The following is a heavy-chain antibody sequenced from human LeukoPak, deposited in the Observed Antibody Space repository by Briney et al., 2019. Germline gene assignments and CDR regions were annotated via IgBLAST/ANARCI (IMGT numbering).Heavy chain of an antibody. CDR1: GGSISSGSYY. Sequence: SETLSLTCTVSGGSISSGSYYWSWIRQPAGKGLEWIGRIYTSGSTNYNPSLKSRVTISVDTSKNQFSRKLSSVTAADTAVYYCARGADFWSGYYPTWFDPWGQGTLVTVSS. J-gene: IGHJ5*02. CDR3: ARGADFWSGYYPTWFDP. V-gene: IGHV4-61*02. D-gene: IGHD3-3*01. CDR2: IYTSGST.